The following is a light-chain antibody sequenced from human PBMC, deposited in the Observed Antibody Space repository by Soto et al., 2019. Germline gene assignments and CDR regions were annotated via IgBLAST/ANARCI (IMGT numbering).Light chain of an antibody. J-gene: IGKJ1*01. V-gene: IGKV1-39*01. CDR1: QTVSTY. CDR2: ATS. Sequence: DTQMTQSPSSLSASVGDRISITCRASQTVSTYLNWYQQKAGQAPTLLISATSTLQSGVPSRFSGSGSGTEFTLTITSLQPEDLATYYCQQTYTTPRTFGQGTTVAFK. CDR3: QQTYTTPRT.